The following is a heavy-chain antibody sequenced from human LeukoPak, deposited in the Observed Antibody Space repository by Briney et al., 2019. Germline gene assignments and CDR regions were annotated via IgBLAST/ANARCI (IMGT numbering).Heavy chain of an antibody. Sequence: ASVKVSCKASGYTFTSYDINWVRQATGQGLEWMGWMNPNSGNTGYSQKFQGRVTMTRNTSISTAYMELSRRRSEDTAVYYCVGGRLKRGRMKTGDYYYYMDVWGKGTTVTVSS. D-gene: IGHD2-15*01. V-gene: IGHV1-8*01. CDR3: VGGRLKRGRMKTGDYYYYMDV. CDR2: MNPNSGNT. J-gene: IGHJ6*03. CDR1: GYTFTSYD.